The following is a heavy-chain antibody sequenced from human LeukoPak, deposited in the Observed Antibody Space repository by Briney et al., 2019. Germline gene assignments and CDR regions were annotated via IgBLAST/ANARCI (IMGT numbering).Heavy chain of an antibody. CDR2: VNWNGGST. J-gene: IGHJ5*01. CDR3: ARDEVGATTREVWFDS. CDR1: GFTFDDYG. Sequence: PGGSLRLSCAASGFTFDDYGMSWVRQAPGRGLEWVSGVNWNGGSTGYAESVKGRFTISRDNAKNSLSLQMNSLRAEDTALYYCARDEVGATTREVWFDSWGQGTLVTVSS. D-gene: IGHD1-26*01. V-gene: IGHV3-20*04.